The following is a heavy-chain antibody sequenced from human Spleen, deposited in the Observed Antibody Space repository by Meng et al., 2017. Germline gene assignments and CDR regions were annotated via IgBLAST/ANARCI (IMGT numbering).Heavy chain of an antibody. CDR3: ARNSGSHSLGYYYGLDV. CDR1: GFIFSEYW. D-gene: IGHD1-26*01. Sequence: GESLKISCAASGFIFSEYWMNWVRQAPGKGLEWVAVIWYDGSNKYYADSVKGRFTISRDNSKNTLYLQMNSLGAEDTAVYYCARNSGSHSLGYYYGLDVWGQGTTVTVSS. CDR2: IWYDGSNK. V-gene: IGHV3-33*08. J-gene: IGHJ6*02.